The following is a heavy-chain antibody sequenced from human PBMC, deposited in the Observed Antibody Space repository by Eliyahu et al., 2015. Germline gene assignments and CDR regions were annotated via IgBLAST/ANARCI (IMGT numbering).Heavy chain of an antibody. Sequence: QVQLVESGGGVVQPGRSLRLSXAASGFTFSXXAMHWVRQAPGKGLEWVAVISYDGSNKYYADSVKGRFTISRDNSKNTLYLQMNSLRAEDTAVYYCARGRYYYDSSGYYFDYWGQGTLVTVSS. CDR1: GFTFSXXA. CDR3: ARGRYYYDSSGYYFDY. D-gene: IGHD3-22*01. J-gene: IGHJ4*02. CDR2: ISYDGSNK. V-gene: IGHV3-30-3*01.